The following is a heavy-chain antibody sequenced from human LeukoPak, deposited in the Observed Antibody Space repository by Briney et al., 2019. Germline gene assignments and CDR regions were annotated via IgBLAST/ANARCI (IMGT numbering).Heavy chain of an antibody. V-gene: IGHV3-7*01. CDR1: GFSFSSYW. Sequence: GGSLRLSCAASGFSFSSYWLSWVRQAPGKGLEWVANIKSNGRETYYEDSVRGRFTISRDNAKNSLYLQMNSLRAEDTAVYYCARGGGYCGGDCYGIDYWGQGTLVTVSS. CDR2: IKSNGRET. CDR3: ARGGGYCGGDCYGIDY. D-gene: IGHD2-21*01. J-gene: IGHJ4*02.